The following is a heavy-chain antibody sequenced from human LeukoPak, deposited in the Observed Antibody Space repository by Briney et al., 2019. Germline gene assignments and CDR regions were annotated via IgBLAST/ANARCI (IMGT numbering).Heavy chain of an antibody. CDR1: GGTFSSYA. D-gene: IGHD3-3*01. J-gene: IGHJ6*03. Sequence: SVKVSCKASGGTFSSYAISWVRQAPGQGLEWMGGIIPIFGTANYAQKFQGRVTITTDESTSTAYMELSSLRSEDTAVYYCARGSYGVVTFTLFYYYMDVWGKGTTVTVSS. V-gene: IGHV1-69*05. CDR3: ARGSYGVVTFTLFYYYMDV. CDR2: IIPIFGTA.